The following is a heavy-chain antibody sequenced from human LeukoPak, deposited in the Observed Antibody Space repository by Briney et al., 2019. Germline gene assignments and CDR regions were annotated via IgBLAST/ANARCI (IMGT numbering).Heavy chain of an antibody. CDR2: IASKTDGGAT. Sequence: AGGSLRLSCSASGLTVTNAWMNWVRQAPGEGLDWVGRIASKTDGGATDYAAPVKGRFTISRDDSKNTLNLQMNSLKTEDTTVYYCTTGIRGDWGQGTLVTVSS. CDR3: TTGIRGD. CDR1: GLTVTNAW. D-gene: IGHD3-10*01. J-gene: IGHJ4*02. V-gene: IGHV3-15*07.